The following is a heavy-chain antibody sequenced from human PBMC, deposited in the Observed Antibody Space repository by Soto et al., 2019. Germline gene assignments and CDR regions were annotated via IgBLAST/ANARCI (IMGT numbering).Heavy chain of an antibody. CDR2: IYSSGIT. V-gene: IGHV4-4*07. J-gene: IGHJ6*02. CDR1: GGSMSSYF. CDR3: ARLKTVDYYGMGV. Sequence: SETLSLTCTVSGGSMSSYFCSWIRQPAWKGLEWIGRIYSSGITDYNPSLKSRVTMSIDTSKNQFSLNLSSVTAADTAVYFCARLKTVDYYGMGVCGQGTTVAVCS.